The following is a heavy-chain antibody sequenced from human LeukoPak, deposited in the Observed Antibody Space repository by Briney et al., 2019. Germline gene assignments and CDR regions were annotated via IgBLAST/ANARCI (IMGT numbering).Heavy chain of an antibody. J-gene: IGHJ4*02. V-gene: IGHV3-30*18. D-gene: IGHD2-15*01. CDR1: GFTFSSYG. CDR3: AKVRLGEYCSGGSCYFRPFDY. CDR2: ISYDGSNK. Sequence: GGSLRLSCAASGFTFSSYGMHWVRQAAGKGLEWVAVISYDGSNKYYADSVKGRFTISRDNSKNTLYLQMNSLRAEDTAVYYCAKVRLGEYCSGGSCYFRPFDYWGQGTLVTVSS.